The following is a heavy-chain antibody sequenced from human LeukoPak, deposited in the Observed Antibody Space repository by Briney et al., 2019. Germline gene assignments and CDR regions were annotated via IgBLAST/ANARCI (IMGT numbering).Heavy chain of an antibody. V-gene: IGHV1-46*01. J-gene: IGHJ4*02. D-gene: IGHD2-21*02. CDR2: INPSGDST. CDR1: GYTFTSYD. CDR3: ASVLYCGADCYSGRYFFDY. Sequence: GASVKVSCKASGYTFTSYDMHWGRQAPGQGLEWMGIINPSGDSTSYAQKFQGRVTMTRDTSTSTVYMELSSLRSEDTAVYYCASVLYCGADCYSGRYFFDYWGQGTLVTVSS.